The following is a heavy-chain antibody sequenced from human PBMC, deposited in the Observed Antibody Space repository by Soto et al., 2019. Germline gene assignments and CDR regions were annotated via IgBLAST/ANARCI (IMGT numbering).Heavy chain of an antibody. CDR1: GFTFSSYS. CDR3: AKGHYDFLTGLDY. CDR2: ISSSSSTI. D-gene: IGHD3-9*01. Sequence: GGFLRLSCAASGFTFSSYSMNWVRQAPGKGLEWVSYISSSSSTIYYADSVKGRFTISRDNSTTTLYLQMNSLRVEDTAVFYCAKGHYDFLTGLDYWGQGILVTVSS. J-gene: IGHJ4*02. V-gene: IGHV3-48*01.